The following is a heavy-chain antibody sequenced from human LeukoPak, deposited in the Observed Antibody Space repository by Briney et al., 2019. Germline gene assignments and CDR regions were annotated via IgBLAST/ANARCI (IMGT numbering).Heavy chain of an antibody. V-gene: IGHV3-30*02. Sequence: GGSLRLSWSASGFTFSSYGMHWVRQAPGKGLEWVAFIRYDGSDKYYADSVKGRFTISRDNSKNTLYLQMNSLRAEDTAVYYCAKDLYYDSSGYLPNGAFDIWGQGTMVTVSS. D-gene: IGHD3-22*01. CDR2: IRYDGSDK. CDR3: AKDLYYDSSGYLPNGAFDI. J-gene: IGHJ3*02. CDR1: GFTFSSYG.